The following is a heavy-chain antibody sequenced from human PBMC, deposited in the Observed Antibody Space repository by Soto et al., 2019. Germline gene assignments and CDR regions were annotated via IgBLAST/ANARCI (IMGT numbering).Heavy chain of an antibody. Sequence: QVQLVQSGAEVKKPGASVKVSCKASGYTFTSYYMHWVRQAPGQGLEWMGIINPSGGSTTYAQKXEGRVDRPREXXRXTXXMEVSSRRCEDTALCSCARMVWGGASRRDLYGMGVWGQGTTVTVSS. J-gene: IGHJ6*02. D-gene: IGHD2-8*01. V-gene: IGHV1-46*01. CDR3: ARMVWGGASRRDLYGMGV. CDR1: GYTFTSYY. CDR2: INPSGGST.